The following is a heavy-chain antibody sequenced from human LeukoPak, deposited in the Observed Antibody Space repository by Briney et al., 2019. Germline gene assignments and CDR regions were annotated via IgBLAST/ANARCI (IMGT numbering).Heavy chain of an antibody. CDR3: ARGYCSSTSCSRANYGMNV. Sequence: SVKVSCKASGGTFSSYAISWVRQAPGQGLEWMGGIIPIFGTANYAQKFQGRVTITADESTSTAYMELSSLRSEDTAVYCCARGYCSSTSCSRANYGMNVWGKGTTVTVSS. D-gene: IGHD2-2*01. CDR1: GGTFSSYA. CDR2: IIPIFGTA. J-gene: IGHJ6*04. V-gene: IGHV1-69*13.